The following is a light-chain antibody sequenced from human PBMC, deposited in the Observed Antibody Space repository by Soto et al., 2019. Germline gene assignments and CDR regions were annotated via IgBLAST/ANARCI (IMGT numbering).Light chain of an antibody. CDR3: SSYTTGGSYV. Sequence: QSVLTQPASVSGSPGLSIAISCTGTSRDVGGYNSVSWYQQQPGKVPKLMIYDVSNRPSGVSNRFSGSKSSNTASLTISGLQAEDEGDYYCSSYTTGGSYVFGTGTKVTVL. V-gene: IGLV2-14*01. CDR2: DVS. J-gene: IGLJ1*01. CDR1: SRDVGGYNS.